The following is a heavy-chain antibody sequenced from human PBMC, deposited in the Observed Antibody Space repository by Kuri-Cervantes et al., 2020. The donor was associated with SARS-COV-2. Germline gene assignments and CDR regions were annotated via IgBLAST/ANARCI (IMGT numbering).Heavy chain of an antibody. D-gene: IGHD2-2*01. CDR2: IIPIFGTA. Sequence: SVKVSCKAYGGTFSSYAISWVRQAPGQGLEWMGRIIPIFGTANYAQKFQGRVTMTRDTSTSTVYMELSSLRSEDTAVYYCARDFSGGQLLSGWSRQTYYYYYMDVWGKGTTVTVSS. J-gene: IGHJ6*03. CDR3: ARDFSGGQLLSGWSRQTYYYYYMDV. V-gene: IGHV1-69*05. CDR1: GGTFSSYA.